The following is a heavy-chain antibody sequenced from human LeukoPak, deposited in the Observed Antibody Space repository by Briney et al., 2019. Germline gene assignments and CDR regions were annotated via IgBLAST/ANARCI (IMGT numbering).Heavy chain of an antibody. J-gene: IGHJ1*01. CDR2: IYSGSEHI. Sequence: GGSLRLSCAASGFTFSSERLNWVRQAPGKGVEWVSTIYSGSEHIYYADSVKGRFTVSRDNAQNSIYLEMNGLRAEDTALYFCTREDWATFDKWGQGTMVTVSS. CDR1: GFTFSSER. V-gene: IGHV3-21*01. CDR3: TREDWATFDK. D-gene: IGHD3/OR15-3a*01.